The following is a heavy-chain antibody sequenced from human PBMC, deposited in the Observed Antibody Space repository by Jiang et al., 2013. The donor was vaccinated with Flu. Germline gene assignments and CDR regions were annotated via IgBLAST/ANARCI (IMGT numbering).Heavy chain of an antibody. Sequence: VQLVESGGGLVQPGGSLRLSCAASGFTFSTYSMNWVRQAPGKGLEWVSYISSSSSTKYYADSVKGRFTISRDNAKNSLYLQMNSLRDEDTAVYYCARELGIVGAIWFDPWGQETLVTVSS. CDR3: ARELGIVGAIWFDP. J-gene: IGHJ5*02. V-gene: IGHV3-48*02. CDR2: ISSSSSTK. CDR1: GFTFSTYS. D-gene: IGHD1-26*01.